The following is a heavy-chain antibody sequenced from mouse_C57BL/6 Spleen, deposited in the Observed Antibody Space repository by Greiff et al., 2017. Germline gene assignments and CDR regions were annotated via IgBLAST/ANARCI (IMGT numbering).Heavy chain of an antibody. CDR3: ARNYGSSYWYFDY. Sequence: QVQLQQPGAELVRPGTSVKLSCKASGYTFTSYWMHWVKQRPGQGLEWIGVIDPSDSYTNYNQKFKGKATLTVDTSSSTAYMQLSSLTSEDSAVYYCARNYGSSYWYFDYWGQGTTLTVSS. D-gene: IGHD1-1*01. J-gene: IGHJ2*01. CDR2: IDPSDSYT. V-gene: IGHV1-59*01. CDR1: GYTFTSYW.